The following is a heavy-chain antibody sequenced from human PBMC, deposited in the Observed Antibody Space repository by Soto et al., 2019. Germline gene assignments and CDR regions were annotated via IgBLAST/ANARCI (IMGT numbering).Heavy chain of an antibody. CDR1: GYSFTSYW. V-gene: IGHV5-51*01. CDR2: IYPGDSDT. J-gene: IGHJ5*02. CDR3: ARQDSNSSSWYDGPGWFDP. D-gene: IGHD6-13*01. Sequence: PGESLKISCKGSGYSFTSYWIGWVRQMPGKGLEWMGIIYPGDSDTRYSPSFQGQVTISADKSISTAYLQWSSLKASDTAMYYCARQDSNSSSWYDGPGWFDPWGQGTLVTVSS.